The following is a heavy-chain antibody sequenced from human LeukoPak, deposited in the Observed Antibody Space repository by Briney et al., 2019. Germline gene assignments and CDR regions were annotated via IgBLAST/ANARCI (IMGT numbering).Heavy chain of an antibody. CDR1: GFTVSSNY. CDR3: AKPSTTSWFDAFDL. J-gene: IGHJ3*01. D-gene: IGHD2-2*01. CDR2: IYSGGST. V-gene: IGHV3-66*02. Sequence: PGGSLRLSCAASGFTVSSNYMSWVRQAPGKGLEWVSVIYSGGSTYYADFVKGRFTITRDNSKNTLYLQMDSLRIEDTAVYYCAKPSTTSWFDAFDLWGQGTMVTVSS.